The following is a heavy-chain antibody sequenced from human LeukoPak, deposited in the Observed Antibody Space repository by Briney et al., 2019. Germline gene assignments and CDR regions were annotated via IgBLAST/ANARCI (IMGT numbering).Heavy chain of an antibody. CDR1: GFTFSSYG. Sequence: GGSLRLSCAASGFTFSSYGMSWVRQAPGKGLEWVSAISGSGGSTYYADSVKGRFTISRDNSKNALYLQMNSLRAEDTAVYYCAKDSYDSSGYTDAFDIWGQGTMVTVSS. CDR3: AKDSYDSSGYTDAFDI. CDR2: ISGSGGST. V-gene: IGHV3-23*01. J-gene: IGHJ3*02. D-gene: IGHD3-22*01.